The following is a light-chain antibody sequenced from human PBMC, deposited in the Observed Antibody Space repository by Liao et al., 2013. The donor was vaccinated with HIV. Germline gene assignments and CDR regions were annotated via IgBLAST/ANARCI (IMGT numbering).Light chain of an antibody. CDR3: QVWDTGSAHRVV. J-gene: IGLJ2*01. CDR1: NIGTNS. V-gene: IGLV3-21*01. CDR2: YDN. Sequence: SYVLTQPPSVSVAPGKTARITCGGNNIGTNSVHWYQQRPGQAPVLVIYYDNDRPSGIPERFSGSNSGNTATLTISRVEAGDEADYYCQVWDTGSAHRVVFGGGTKLTVL.